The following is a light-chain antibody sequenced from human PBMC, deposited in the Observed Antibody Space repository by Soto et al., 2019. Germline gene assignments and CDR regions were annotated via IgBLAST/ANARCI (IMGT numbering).Light chain of an antibody. V-gene: IGKV3-11*01. CDR3: QHRSNWPPMYT. Sequence: EIVLTQSPATLSLSPGERATLSCRASQSVGSFLAWYQQKSGQAPRLLIYDTSKRVTGIPARFSGSGSGTDFTLTISSLEPEDFAVYHCQHRSNWPPMYTFGQGTKLQIK. J-gene: IGKJ2*01. CDR1: QSVGSF. CDR2: DTS.